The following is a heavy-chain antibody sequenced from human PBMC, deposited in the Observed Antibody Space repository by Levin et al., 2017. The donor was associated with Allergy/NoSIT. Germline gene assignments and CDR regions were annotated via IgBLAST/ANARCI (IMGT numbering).Heavy chain of an antibody. D-gene: IGHD4-23*01. CDR1: GFTFSDVS. J-gene: IGHJ5*02. CDR2: IKRKPDGGTT. V-gene: IGHV3-15*01. Sequence: GGSLRLSCAASGFTFSDVSMHWVRQAPGKGLEWVGHIKRKPDGGTTDYAAPVKGRFTISRDDSKNTLYLQMNSLKTEDTGVYYCTRWWFDPWGQGTLVTVSS. CDR3: TRWWFDP.